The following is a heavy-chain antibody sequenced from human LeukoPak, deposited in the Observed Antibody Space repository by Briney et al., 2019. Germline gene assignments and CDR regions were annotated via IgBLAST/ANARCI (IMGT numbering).Heavy chain of an antibody. CDR2: ISSSSSYI. J-gene: IGHJ4*02. V-gene: IGHV3-21*01. D-gene: IGHD3-9*01. CDR1: GFTFSSYS. CDR3: ASGLDLRYFDWSPSGLGY. Sequence: KSGGSLRLSCAASGFTFSSYSMNWVRQAPGKGLEWVSSISSSSSYIYHADSVKGRFTISRDNAKNSLYLQMNSLRAEDTAVYYCASGLDLRYFDWSPSGLGYWGQGTLVTVSS.